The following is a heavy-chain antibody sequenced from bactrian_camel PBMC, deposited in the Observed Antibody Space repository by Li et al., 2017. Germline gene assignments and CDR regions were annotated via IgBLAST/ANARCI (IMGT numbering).Heavy chain of an antibody. CDR2: IARGGGTT. J-gene: IGHJ4*01. CDR1: GFTFSRYW. CDR3: AAGDVGLATQLVATNWYRTGWYKN. Sequence: QLVESGGGWVQPGGSLRLSCAASGFTFSRYWMYWVRQAPGKGLKWVSTIARGGGTTYHVDSVKGRFTISQDSAKRTMYLQMNSLRPEDSAMYYCAAGDVGLATQLVATNWYRTGWYKNWGQGTQVTVS. D-gene: IGHD8*01. V-gene: IGHV3S25*01.